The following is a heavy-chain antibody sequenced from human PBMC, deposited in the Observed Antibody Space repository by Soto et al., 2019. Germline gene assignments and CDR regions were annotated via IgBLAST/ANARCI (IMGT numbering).Heavy chain of an antibody. Sequence: QVQLQESGPGLVKPSETLSLTCTVSGGSISSYYWSWIRQPAGKGLEWIGRIYTSGSTNYNPSLKSRVTMSVATSKNQFSLKLSSVTAADTAVYYCARDSPGRFGYCSGGSCYLPFDPWGQGTLVTVSS. CDR3: ARDSPGRFGYCSGGSCYLPFDP. V-gene: IGHV4-4*07. CDR2: IYTSGST. D-gene: IGHD2-15*01. CDR1: GGSISSYY. J-gene: IGHJ5*02.